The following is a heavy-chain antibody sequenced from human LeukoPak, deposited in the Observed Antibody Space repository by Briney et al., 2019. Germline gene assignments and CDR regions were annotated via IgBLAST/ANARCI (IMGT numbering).Heavy chain of an antibody. CDR3: ARNLYYSSSSGGDY. Sequence: ASVKVSCKASGGTFSSYAISWVRQAPGQGLEWMGGIIPIFGTANYAQRFQGRVTITADESTSTAYMELSSLRSDDTAVYYCARNLYYSSSSGGDYWGQGTLVTVSS. CDR2: IIPIFGTA. D-gene: IGHD6-6*01. V-gene: IGHV1-69*13. CDR1: GGTFSSYA. J-gene: IGHJ4*02.